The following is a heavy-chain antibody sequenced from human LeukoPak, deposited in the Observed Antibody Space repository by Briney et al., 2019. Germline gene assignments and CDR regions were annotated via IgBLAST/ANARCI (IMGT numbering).Heavy chain of an antibody. V-gene: IGHV3-21*01. Sequence: GGSLRLSCAASGFTFSSYGMHWVRQAPGKGLEWVSAISGSGGSTYYADSVKGRFTISRDNAKNSLYLQMNSLRAEDTAVYYCAREAVDLNFDYWGQGTLVTVSS. D-gene: IGHD6-19*01. CDR2: ISGSGGST. CDR3: AREAVDLNFDY. CDR1: GFTFSSYG. J-gene: IGHJ4*02.